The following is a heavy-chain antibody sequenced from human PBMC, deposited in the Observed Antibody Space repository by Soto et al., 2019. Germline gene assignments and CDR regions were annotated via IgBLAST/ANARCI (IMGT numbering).Heavy chain of an antibody. CDR3: AHRPGYCSPTSCYLFDS. D-gene: IGHD2-2*01. Sequence: QITLKESGPTLVKPTQTLTLTCTLSGFSLTTNGVGVGWIRQPPGKALEWLALIYWDDDKRYSPSLKSRLTITKDTSKNQVVLTMTNMDPVDTATYYCAHRPGYCSPTSCYLFDSWGQGTLVTVSS. V-gene: IGHV2-5*02. J-gene: IGHJ4*02. CDR2: IYWDDDK. CDR1: GFSLTTNGVG.